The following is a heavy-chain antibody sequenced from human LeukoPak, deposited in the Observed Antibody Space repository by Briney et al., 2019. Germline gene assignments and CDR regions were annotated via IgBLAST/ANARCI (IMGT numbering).Heavy chain of an antibody. J-gene: IGHJ4*02. CDR2: TYYSSKRYN. Sequence: SQTLSLTWAISGDSVSSNSAAWNWIRHSPPRGLEWQRMTYYSSKRYNDYAVSVKSPITINPDISKNQFSLHLNSVTPEDPAVYYCARLVGGSPDYWGQGTLVTVSS. D-gene: IGHD2-15*01. CDR3: ARLVGGSPDY. V-gene: IGHV6-1*01. CDR1: GDSVSSNSAA.